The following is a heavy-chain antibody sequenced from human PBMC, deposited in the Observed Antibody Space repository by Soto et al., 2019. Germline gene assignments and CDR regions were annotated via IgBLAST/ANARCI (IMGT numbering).Heavy chain of an antibody. CDR2: IYPGDSDT. V-gene: IGHV5-51*01. CDR1: GYSFTSYW. Sequence: GESLKISCKGSGYSFTSYWIGWVRQMPGEGLEWMGIIYPGDSDTRYSPSFQGQVTISADKSISTAYLQWSSLKASDTAMYYCARQSVAVAGTAAFDIWGQGTMVTVSS. D-gene: IGHD6-19*01. J-gene: IGHJ3*02. CDR3: ARQSVAVAGTAAFDI.